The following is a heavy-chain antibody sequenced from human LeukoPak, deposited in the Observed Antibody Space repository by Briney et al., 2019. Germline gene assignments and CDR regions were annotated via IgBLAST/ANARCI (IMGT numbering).Heavy chain of an antibody. CDR2: ISWNSANI. CDR3: AKSPYAFYDSSAYYAD. D-gene: IGHD3-22*01. Sequence: GRSLRLSCAASGFTFDDYAMHRVRQAPGKGLEWVSSISWNSANIVYADSVKGRFTISRDNAKNSLYLQMNSLRAEDTALYYCAKSPYAFYDSSAYYADWGQGTLVTVSS. CDR1: GFTFDDYA. J-gene: IGHJ4*02. V-gene: IGHV3-9*01.